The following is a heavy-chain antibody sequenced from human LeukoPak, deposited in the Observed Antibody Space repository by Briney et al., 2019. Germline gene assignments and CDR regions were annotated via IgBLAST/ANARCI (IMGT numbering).Heavy chain of an antibody. CDR3: ASHIDRDGYQNSNDYYFDY. J-gene: IGHJ4*02. CDR2: INHSGST. Sequence: SETLSLTCAVYGGSFSGYYWSWIRQPPGKGLEWIGEINHSGSTNYNPSLKSRVTISVDTSKSQFSLKLSSVTAADTAVYYCASHIDRDGYQNSNDYYFDYWGQGTLVTVSS. D-gene: IGHD5-24*01. V-gene: IGHV4-34*01. CDR1: GGSFSGYY.